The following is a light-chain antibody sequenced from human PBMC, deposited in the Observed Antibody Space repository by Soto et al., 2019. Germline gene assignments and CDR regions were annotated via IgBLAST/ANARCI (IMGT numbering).Light chain of an antibody. CDR3: QQYNNWPRT. V-gene: IGKV3-15*01. Sequence: EIVMTQSPATLSVSPGERATVSCRASQSVSSNLAWYQQKPGQAPRLLIYGASTRATGIPARFSGSGSGTEFTLTIGSLQSEDFSLYYCQQYNNWPRTFGQGTKLDIK. CDR2: GAS. CDR1: QSVSSN. J-gene: IGKJ2*01.